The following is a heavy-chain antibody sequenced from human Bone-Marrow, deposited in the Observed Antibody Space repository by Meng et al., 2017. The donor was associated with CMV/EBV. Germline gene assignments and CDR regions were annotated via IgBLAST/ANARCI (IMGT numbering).Heavy chain of an antibody. J-gene: IGHJ6*02. Sequence: ASVKVSCKASGYTFTGYYMHWVRQAPGQGLEWMGWINPNSGGTNYAQKFQGRVTMTRDTSISTAYMELSRLRSDDTAMYYCARDRWVGRIAAPADVWGQGTTVTVSS. CDR1: GYTFTGYY. CDR3: ARDRWVGRIAAPADV. D-gene: IGHD6-13*01. V-gene: IGHV1-2*02. CDR2: INPNSGGT.